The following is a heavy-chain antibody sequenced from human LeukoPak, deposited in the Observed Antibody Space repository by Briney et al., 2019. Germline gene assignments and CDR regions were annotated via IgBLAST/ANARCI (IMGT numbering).Heavy chain of an antibody. CDR1: GGTFSSYA. CDR3: ASHPILAAAGPNWFDP. CDR2: IIPIFGTA. V-gene: IGHV1-69*06. D-gene: IGHD6-13*01. J-gene: IGHJ5*02. Sequence: SVKVSCKASGGTFSSYAISWVRQAPGQGLECMGGIIPIFGTANYAQKFQGRVTITADKSTSTAYMELSSLRSEDAAVCYCASHPILAAAGPNWFDPWGQGTLVTVSS.